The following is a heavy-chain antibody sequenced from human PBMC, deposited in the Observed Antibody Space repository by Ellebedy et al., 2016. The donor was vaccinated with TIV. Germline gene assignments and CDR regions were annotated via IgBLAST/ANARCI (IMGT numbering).Heavy chain of an antibody. J-gene: IGHJ4*02. CDR3: ARDGDSMVRGVPFDY. D-gene: IGHD3-10*01. CDR1: GFTFSSYW. V-gene: IGHV3-7*01. CDR2: IKKDGSEI. Sequence: GGSLRLXXAASGFTFSSYWMNWVRQAPGKGLEWVANIKKDGSEIYYVDSVKGRFTISRDNAKNSLYLQMNSLRAEDTAVYYCARDGDSMVRGVPFDYWGQGTLVTVSS.